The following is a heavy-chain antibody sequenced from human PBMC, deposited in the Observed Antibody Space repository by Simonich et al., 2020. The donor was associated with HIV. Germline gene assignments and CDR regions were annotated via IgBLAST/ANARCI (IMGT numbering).Heavy chain of an antibody. CDR1: GFTFDDYA. D-gene: IGHD6-6*01. V-gene: IGHV3-9*03. Sequence: EVQLVESGGGLVQPGRSLRLSCAASGFTFDDYAMHWVRQAPGKGLEGCSGISWNRCSIGYADSVKGRFTISRDNAKNSLYLQMNSLRAEDMALYYCAKDRYSSSSGSFDYWGQGTLVTVSS. J-gene: IGHJ4*02. CDR2: ISWNRCSI. CDR3: AKDRYSSSSGSFDY.